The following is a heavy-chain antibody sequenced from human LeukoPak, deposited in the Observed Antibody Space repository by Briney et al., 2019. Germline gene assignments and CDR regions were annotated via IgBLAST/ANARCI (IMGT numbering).Heavy chain of an antibody. Sequence: ASVKVSCKASGYIFTSYAMNWVRQAPGQGLEWMGRFDPEDGETIYARKFQGRVTMTADTSADTAYMELSSLRSEDTAVYYCATEGKMVRGLYTDYWGQGTLVTVSS. D-gene: IGHD3-10*01. V-gene: IGHV1-24*01. J-gene: IGHJ4*02. CDR2: FDPEDGET. CDR1: GYIFTSYA. CDR3: ATEGKMVRGLYTDY.